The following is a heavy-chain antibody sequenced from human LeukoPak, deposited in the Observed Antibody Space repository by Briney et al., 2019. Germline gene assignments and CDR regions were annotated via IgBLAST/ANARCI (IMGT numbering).Heavy chain of an antibody. Sequence: PSETLSLTCTVSGGSISSGGYYWSWIRQPPGKGLEWIGYIYHSGSTYYNPSLKSRVTISVDRSKNQFSLKLSSVTAADTAVYYCARVRSRGHDYWGQGTLVTVSS. J-gene: IGHJ4*02. CDR1: GGSISSGGYY. CDR2: IYHSGST. CDR3: ARVRSRGHDY. V-gene: IGHV4-30-2*01. D-gene: IGHD3-10*01.